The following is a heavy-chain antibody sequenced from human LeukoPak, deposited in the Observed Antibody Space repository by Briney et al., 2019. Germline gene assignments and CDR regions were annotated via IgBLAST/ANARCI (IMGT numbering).Heavy chain of an antibody. CDR1: GYTFTSYD. V-gene: IGHV1-8*01. D-gene: IGHD3-3*01. Sequence: ASVKVSCKASGYTFTSYDINWVREATGQGLEWMGWMNPNSGNTGYAQKFQGRVTMTRNTSISTAYMELSSLRSEDTAVYYCARGSQYQYDYRFWRIKGDFDYWGQGTLVTVSS. CDR2: MNPNSGNT. CDR3: ARGSQYQYDYRFWRIKGDFDY. J-gene: IGHJ4*02.